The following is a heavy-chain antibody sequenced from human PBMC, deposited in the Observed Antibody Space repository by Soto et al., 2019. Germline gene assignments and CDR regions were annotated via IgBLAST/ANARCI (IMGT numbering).Heavy chain of an antibody. Sequence: EVQLVESGGGLVQPGGSLRLSCAASGFTFSSYWMSWVRQAPGKGLEWVANIKQDGSEKYYVDSVKGRFTISRDNAKKHLFTQKNCLRAGDTAVDFWARGGGSNYDILTGYYGRGYFDYWGQGTLVTVSS. V-gene: IGHV3-7*04. J-gene: IGHJ4*02. D-gene: IGHD3-9*01. CDR2: IKQDGSEK. CDR1: GFTFSSYW. CDR3: ARGGGSNYDILTGYYGRGYFDY.